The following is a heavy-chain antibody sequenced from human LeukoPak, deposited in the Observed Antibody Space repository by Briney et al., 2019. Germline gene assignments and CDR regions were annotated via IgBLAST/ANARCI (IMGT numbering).Heavy chain of an antibody. V-gene: IGHV4-39*01. Sequence: PSETLSLTCSVFGDSVSRSDSYWDWIRQPPGKGLEWIGTIYYSGRTYYSPFLKSRVTMSVDPSNNQFSLNLRSVTAADTALYCCARRRYYDGSGYLEWGQGTLLSVSS. CDR3: ARRRYYDGSGYLE. CDR2: IYYSGRT. D-gene: IGHD3-22*01. CDR1: GDSVSRSDSY. J-gene: IGHJ1*01.